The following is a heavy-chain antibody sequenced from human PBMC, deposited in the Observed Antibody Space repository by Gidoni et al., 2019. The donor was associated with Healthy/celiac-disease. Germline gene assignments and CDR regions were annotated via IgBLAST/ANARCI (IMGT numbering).Heavy chain of an antibody. CDR1: GFTFSSYA. J-gene: IGHJ4*02. CDR2: ISYDGSNK. V-gene: IGHV3-30-3*01. D-gene: IGHD3-16*02. Sequence: QVQLVESGGGVVQPGRSLRLSCAASGFTFSSYAMHWVRQAPGKGLEWVAVISYDGSNKYYADSVKGRFTISRDNSKNTLYLQMNSLRPEDTAVYYCARGVIRLGELSPSGYWGQGTLVTVSS. CDR3: ARGVIRLGELSPSGY.